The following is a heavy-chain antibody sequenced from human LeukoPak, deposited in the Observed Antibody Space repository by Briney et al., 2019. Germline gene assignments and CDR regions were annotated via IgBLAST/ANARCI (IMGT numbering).Heavy chain of an antibody. Sequence: PGGSLRLSCAASGFTFTNAWMIWVRQAPGKGLEWVGRIKSEADGGTTGYAAPVKGRFTISRDDSKNALFLQMNSLKTEDTAVYYCTTPVDSSRWYNAFDIWGQGTMVTVSS. CDR1: GFTFTNAW. CDR3: TTPVDSSRWYNAFDI. D-gene: IGHD6-13*01. CDR2: IKSEADGGTT. V-gene: IGHV3-15*01. J-gene: IGHJ3*02.